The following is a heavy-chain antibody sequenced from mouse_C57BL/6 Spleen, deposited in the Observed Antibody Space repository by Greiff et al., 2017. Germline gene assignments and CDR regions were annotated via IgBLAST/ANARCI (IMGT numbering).Heavy chain of an antibody. CDR3: ARDQSFAY. Sequence: EVKLVESGGGLVKPGGSLKLSCAASGFTFSSYAMSWVRQTPGQRLEWVATISDGGSYTYYPDNVKGRFTISRDNAKNILYLQMSHLKSEDTAMYYCARDQSFAYWGQGTLVTVSA. V-gene: IGHV5-4*01. J-gene: IGHJ3*01. CDR1: GFTFSSYA. CDR2: ISDGGSYT.